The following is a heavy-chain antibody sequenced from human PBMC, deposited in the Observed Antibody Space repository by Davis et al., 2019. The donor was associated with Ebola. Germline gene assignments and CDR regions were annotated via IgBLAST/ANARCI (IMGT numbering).Heavy chain of an antibody. CDR1: GGSISSYY. CDR2: IYYSGST. D-gene: IGHD2-2*01. Sequence: SETLSLTCTVSGGSISSYYWSWIRQPPGKALEWFGYIYYSGSTNYNPSLKSRVTISVDTSKNQFSLKLSSVTAADTAVYYCARASRVVPAAMLFDDYYYGMDVWGKGTTVTVSS. CDR3: ARASRVVPAAMLFDDYYYGMDV. J-gene: IGHJ6*04. V-gene: IGHV4-59*12.